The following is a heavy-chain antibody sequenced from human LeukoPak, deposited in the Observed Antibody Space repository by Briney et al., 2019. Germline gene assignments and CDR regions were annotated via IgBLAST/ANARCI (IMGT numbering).Heavy chain of an antibody. CDR3: AAVIGDASDI. J-gene: IGHJ3*02. V-gene: IGHV3-21*01. D-gene: IGHD3-16*01. CDR2: ISSSSSYI. CDR1: GFTFSSYG. Sequence: PGGSLRLSCAASGFTFSSYGMHWVRQAPGKGLEWVSSISSSSSYIYYADSVKGRFTISRDNAKNSLYLQMNSLRAEDTAVYYCAAVIGDASDIWGQGTMVTVSS.